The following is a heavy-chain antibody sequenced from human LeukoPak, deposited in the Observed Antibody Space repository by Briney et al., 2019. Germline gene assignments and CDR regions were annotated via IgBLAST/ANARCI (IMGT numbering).Heavy chain of an antibody. J-gene: IGHJ2*01. D-gene: IGHD3-16*01. Sequence: AASVKVSCKASGGTFTNYAFSWVRQAPGQGLEWMGRVTAMYNIADYAPKFHGRVTIIADTSTTTAYMDLRNLTSDDTAVYYCARGGSGRQALSWYFDLWGRGTLVTVSS. CDR1: GGTFTNYA. CDR2: VTAMYNIA. V-gene: IGHV1-69*04. CDR3: ARGGSGRQALSWYFDL.